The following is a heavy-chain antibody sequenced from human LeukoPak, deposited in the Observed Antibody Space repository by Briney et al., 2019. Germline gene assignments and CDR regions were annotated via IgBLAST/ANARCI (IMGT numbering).Heavy chain of an antibody. J-gene: IGHJ6*02. V-gene: IGHV4-34*01. D-gene: IGHD5-12*01. Sequence: PSETLSLTCAVYGGSFSGYYWSWIRQPPGKGLEWIGEINHSGSTNYNPSLKSRVTVSVDTSKNQFSLKLSSVTAADTAVYYCARVMGSRGYSGYDWDSYGMDVWGQGTTVTVSS. CDR2: INHSGST. CDR1: GGSFSGYY. CDR3: ARVMGSRGYSGYDWDSYGMDV.